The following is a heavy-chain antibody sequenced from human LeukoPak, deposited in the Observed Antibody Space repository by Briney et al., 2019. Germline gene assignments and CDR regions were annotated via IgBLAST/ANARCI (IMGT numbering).Heavy chain of an antibody. J-gene: IGHJ4*02. D-gene: IGHD2-2*01. CDR2: INPNSGGT. V-gene: IGHV1-2*07. Sequence: DSVEVSCKASGYTFTGYYMHWVRQAPGQGLEWMGWINPNSGGTNYAHKFQGRVTMTRDTSISTAYMELSRLRSDDTAVYYCASELGVVPAAFDYWGQGTLVTVSS. CDR1: GYTFTGYY. CDR3: ASELGVVPAAFDY.